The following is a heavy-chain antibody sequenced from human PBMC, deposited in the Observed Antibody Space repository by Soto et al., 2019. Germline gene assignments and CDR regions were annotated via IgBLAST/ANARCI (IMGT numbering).Heavy chain of an antibody. CDR2: IRWNSNTI. Sequence: PVGSLRLSCAASGFTFDNYAMHWVRQAPGKGLEWVSGIRWNSNTIAYADSVKGRFTISRDNAKNSLYLQMNSLRAEDTAFYYCAKDTGPNWGQGTLVTVSS. J-gene: IGHJ4*02. CDR3: AKDTGPN. V-gene: IGHV3-9*01. CDR1: GFTFDNYA.